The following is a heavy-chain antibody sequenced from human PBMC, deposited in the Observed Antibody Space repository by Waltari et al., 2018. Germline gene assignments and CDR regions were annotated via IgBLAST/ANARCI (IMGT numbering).Heavy chain of an antibody. J-gene: IGHJ5*02. CDR1: GYTFTGYY. Sequence: QVPLVQSGAEVKKPGASVTVSCKASGYTFTGYYLHWVRQAPGQGLEWMGWINPNSGGTNYAQKFQGRVIMTRDTSISTAYMELSRLRSDDTAVYYCARIPPASYYYDSSGSSRFDPWGQGTLVTVSS. D-gene: IGHD3-22*01. CDR3: ARIPPASYYYDSSGSSRFDP. CDR2: INPNSGGT. V-gene: IGHV1-2*02.